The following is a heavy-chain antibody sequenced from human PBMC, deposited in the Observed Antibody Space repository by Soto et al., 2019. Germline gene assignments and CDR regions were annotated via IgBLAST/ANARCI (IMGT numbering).Heavy chain of an antibody. Sequence: GGSLRLSCADSGFSFSAYSMSWVRQTPGKGLEWVSAITATGDRTYYADSVTGRFTISRDNSKKTHYLQMTSLRAEDTAIYYCATMNGYFEYWGQGTPVTVSS. D-gene: IGHD3-22*01. V-gene: IGHV3-23*01. CDR2: ITATGDRT. J-gene: IGHJ4*02. CDR3: ATMNGYFEY. CDR1: GFSFSAYS.